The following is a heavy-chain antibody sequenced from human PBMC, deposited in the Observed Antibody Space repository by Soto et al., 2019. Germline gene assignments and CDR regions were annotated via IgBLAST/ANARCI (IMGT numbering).Heavy chain of an antibody. D-gene: IGHD1-1*01. CDR1: GGSISSGDYY. CDR2: IFHSGNA. J-gene: IGHJ6*02. V-gene: IGHV4-30-4*01. Sequence: ASETLSLTCTVSGGSISSGDYYWSWVRQPPGKGLEWIGYIFHSGNAYYNPSLESRLSISVDTSKNQFSLKLTSVTAADTAEYYCARYKDYYALDVWGPGTTVTVSS. CDR3: ARYKDYYALDV.